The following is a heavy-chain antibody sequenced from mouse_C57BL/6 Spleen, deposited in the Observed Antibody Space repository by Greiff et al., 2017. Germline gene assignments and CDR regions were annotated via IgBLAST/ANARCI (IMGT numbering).Heavy chain of an antibody. V-gene: IGHV1-69*01. Sequence: VQLQQPGAELVMPGASVKLSCKASGYTFTSYWMHWVKQRPGQGLEWIGEIDPSDSYTNYNQKFKGKSTLTVDKSSSTAYMQLSSLTSEDSAVYYCARRLGYYFDDWGQGTTLTVSS. CDR2: IDPSDSYT. CDR1: GYTFTSYW. J-gene: IGHJ2*01. CDR3: ARRLGYYFDD. D-gene: IGHD4-1*01.